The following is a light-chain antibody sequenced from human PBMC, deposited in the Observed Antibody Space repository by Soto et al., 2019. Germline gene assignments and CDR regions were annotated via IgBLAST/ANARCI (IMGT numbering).Light chain of an antibody. Sequence: EIVLTQSPATLSLSPGERATLSCRASQSVSSYLAWYQQKPGQAPRLLIYDASNRATGIPARFSGSGSGTDFTLTISSLEPEDFAVYYCQQLWTFDQGTKVEIK. J-gene: IGKJ1*01. CDR2: DAS. CDR1: QSVSSY. CDR3: QQLWT. V-gene: IGKV3-11*01.